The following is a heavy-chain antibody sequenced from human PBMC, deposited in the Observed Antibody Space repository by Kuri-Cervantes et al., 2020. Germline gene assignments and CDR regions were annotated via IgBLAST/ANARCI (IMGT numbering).Heavy chain of an antibody. Sequence: SQTLSLTCAVSGGSISSGGYSWSWIRQPPGKGLEWIGYIYHSGSTYYNPSLKSRVTISVDRSKNQFSLKLSSVTAADTAVYYCARDPFGELLSGAFDIWGQGTMVTVSS. D-gene: IGHD3-10*01. CDR3: ARDPFGELLSGAFDI. J-gene: IGHJ3*02. CDR2: IYHSGST. CDR1: GGSISSGGYS. V-gene: IGHV4-30-2*01.